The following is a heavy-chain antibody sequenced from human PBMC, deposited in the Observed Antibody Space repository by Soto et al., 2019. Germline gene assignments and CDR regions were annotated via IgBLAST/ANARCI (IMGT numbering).Heavy chain of an antibody. V-gene: IGHV1-18*01. D-gene: IGHD6-19*01. CDR3: ARDLGRTQWLVRGWFDP. J-gene: IGHJ5*02. Sequence: ASVKVSCKASGYTFTSYGIRWVRQAPGQGLEWMGWISAYNGNTNYAQKLQGRVTMTTDTSTSTAYMELRSLRSDDPAVYYGARDLGRTQWLVRGWFDPWGQGTLVTVSS. CDR1: GYTFTSYG. CDR2: ISAYNGNT.